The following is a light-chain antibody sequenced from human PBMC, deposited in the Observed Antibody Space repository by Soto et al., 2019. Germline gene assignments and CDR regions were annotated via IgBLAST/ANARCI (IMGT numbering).Light chain of an antibody. CDR3: QQANSFPIT. CDR2: AAS. J-gene: IGKJ5*01. V-gene: IGKV1D-12*01. CDR1: QHISNW. Sequence: DVQMTQSPSSVSASVGDRVTLTFRASQHISNWLAWYQQKPGKAPRLLIYAASSLQSGVPSRFSGSASGTDFTLTISSLQPEDFATYYCQQANSFPITFGQGTRLEIK.